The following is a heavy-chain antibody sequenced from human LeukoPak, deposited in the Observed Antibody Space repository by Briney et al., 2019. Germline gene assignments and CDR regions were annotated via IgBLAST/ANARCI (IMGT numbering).Heavy chain of an antibody. Sequence: ASVKVSCKASGYTFTGYYMHWVRQAPGQGLEWMGWISAYNGNTNYAQKLQGRVTMTTDTSTSTAYMELRSLRSDDTAVYYCARTPGEFDYYYMDVWGKGTTVTVSS. CDR2: ISAYNGNT. CDR3: ARTPGEFDYYYMDV. V-gene: IGHV1-18*04. D-gene: IGHD7-27*01. J-gene: IGHJ6*03. CDR1: GYTFTGYY.